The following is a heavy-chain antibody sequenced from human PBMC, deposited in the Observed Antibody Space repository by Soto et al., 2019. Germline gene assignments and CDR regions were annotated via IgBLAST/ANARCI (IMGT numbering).Heavy chain of an antibody. Sequence: ASVKVSCKASGYTFTSHDINWVRQATGQGLEWMGWMNPNSGNTGCAQKFQGRVTMTRNTSISTAYMELSSLRSEDTAVYYCARGRYYGSGSRTGYYYYYGMDVWGQGTTVTVSS. CDR1: GYTFTSHD. J-gene: IGHJ6*02. V-gene: IGHV1-8*01. D-gene: IGHD3-10*01. CDR3: ARGRYYGSGSRTGYYYYYGMDV. CDR2: MNPNSGNT.